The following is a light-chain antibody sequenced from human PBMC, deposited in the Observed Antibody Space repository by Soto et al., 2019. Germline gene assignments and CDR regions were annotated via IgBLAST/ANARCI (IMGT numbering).Light chain of an antibody. J-gene: IGKJ1*01. CDR1: QSIGTS. CDR3: QQTYSSLWT. CDR2: GTS. V-gene: IGKV1-39*01. Sequence: DIQLTQSPSSLSASVGDRVTISCRASQSIGTSLNWYQRKPGKAPNLLIYGTSHLHSGVPSRFSGTGSGTDFTLIITSLQRGDFATCYCQQTYSSLWTFGQGTKV.